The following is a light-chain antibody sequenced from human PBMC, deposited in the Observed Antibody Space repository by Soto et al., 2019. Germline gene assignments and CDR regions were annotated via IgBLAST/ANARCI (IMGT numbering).Light chain of an antibody. Sequence: EIVMTQSPATLSVSPGERATLSCSASQSVSSNLAWYQQKPGQAPRLLIYGASTRATGIPARFSGSGSGTEFTLTISSLQSEDCAVYYCQQYNNWPPGTFGQGTKVEIK. CDR3: QQYNNWPPGT. J-gene: IGKJ1*01. CDR2: GAS. CDR1: QSVSSN. V-gene: IGKV3-15*01.